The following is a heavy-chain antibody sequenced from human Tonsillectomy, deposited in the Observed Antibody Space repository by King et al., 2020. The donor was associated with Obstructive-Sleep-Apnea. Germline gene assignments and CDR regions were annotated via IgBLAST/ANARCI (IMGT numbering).Heavy chain of an antibody. J-gene: IGHJ5*02. CDR3: AHTKGSPPELELGP. CDR2: IYLDVGM. D-gene: IGHD1-7*01. V-gene: IGHV2-5*02. CDR1: WFSLITMGVG. Sequence: TLKESCPTLVKPTQTLTLTCTFSWFSLITMGVGVGWILHPPGKTPEWLALIYLDVGMSYIPSLKSRLTITKETSKNQVVLTMTNMDPVDTATYYCAHTKGSPPELELGPWGQGTLVTVSS.